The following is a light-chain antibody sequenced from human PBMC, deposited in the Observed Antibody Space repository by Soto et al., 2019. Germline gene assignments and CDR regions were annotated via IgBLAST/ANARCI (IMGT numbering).Light chain of an antibody. V-gene: IGKV3-20*01. CDR2: GAS. Sequence: EIVLSQSSGTLSMSPGERATLSCRASQSVSNNYLAWYQQKPGQAPRLLIYGASNRATGIPDRFSGSGSGTDFTLTISRLEPEDFAVYYCPQYGSSGTFGQGTKVDIK. CDR3: PQYGSSGT. CDR1: QSVSNNY. J-gene: IGKJ1*01.